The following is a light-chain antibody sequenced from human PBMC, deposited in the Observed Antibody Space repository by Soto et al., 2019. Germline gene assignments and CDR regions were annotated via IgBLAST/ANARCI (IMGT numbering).Light chain of an antibody. CDR3: QQYNDWPPIT. Sequence: EVVMTQSPATLSLSPGERATLSCRASQSVSSDLAWYQQKPGQAPRLLIYGASTRATDIPARFSGGGSRTEFTLTISNLQSEDFGIYYCQQYNDWPPITFGPGTKVDIK. J-gene: IGKJ3*01. CDR2: GAS. V-gene: IGKV3-15*01. CDR1: QSVSSD.